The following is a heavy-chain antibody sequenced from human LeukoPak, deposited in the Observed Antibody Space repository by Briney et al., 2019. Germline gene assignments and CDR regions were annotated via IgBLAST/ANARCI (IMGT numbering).Heavy chain of an antibody. V-gene: IGHV3-66*01. Sequence: GGSLRLSCVASGFTVSSNYMSWVRQAPGKGLEWVSMFYSGGSTFYADSVKGRFTIARDSSKNTLYPQMNTLRAEDTAVYYCVTYQLLLYGFDYWGQGTLVTVSS. CDR1: GFTVSSNY. J-gene: IGHJ4*02. CDR3: VTYQLLLYGFDY. D-gene: IGHD2-2*01. CDR2: FYSGGST.